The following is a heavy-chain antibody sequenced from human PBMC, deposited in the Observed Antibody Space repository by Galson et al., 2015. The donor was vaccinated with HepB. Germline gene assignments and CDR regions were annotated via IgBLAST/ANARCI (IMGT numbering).Heavy chain of an antibody. CDR1: GYTFTSYY. V-gene: IGHV1-46*01. J-gene: IGHJ4*02. CDR2: INPSGGST. Sequence: SVKVSCKASGYTFTSYYMHWVRQAPGQGLEWMGIINPSGGSTSYAQKFQGRVTMTRDASTSTVYMELSSLRSEDTAVYYCARRAASRDDILTGYYGVGRYYFDYWGQGTLVTVSS. CDR3: ARRAASRDDILTGYYGVGRYYFDY. D-gene: IGHD3-9*01.